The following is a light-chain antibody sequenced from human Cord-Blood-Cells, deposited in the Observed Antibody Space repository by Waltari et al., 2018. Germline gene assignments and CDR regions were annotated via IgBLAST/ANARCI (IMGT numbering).Light chain of an antibody. CDR3: CSYAGSYTWV. CDR1: SRDVCAYNH. CDR2: DVS. Sequence: QSALTQPRPVSGSPGTSVTISCTGTSRDVCAYNHVPLYQQHPGKDPQLMIYDVSKRPSGVPDRFSGSKSGNPASLTISGLQAEDEADYYCCSYAGSYTWVFGGGTKLTAL. J-gene: IGLJ3*02. V-gene: IGLV2-11*01.